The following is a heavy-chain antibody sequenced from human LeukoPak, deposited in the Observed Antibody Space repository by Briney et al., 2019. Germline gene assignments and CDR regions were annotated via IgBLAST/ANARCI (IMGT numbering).Heavy chain of an antibody. CDR2: INPSGGST. CDR1: GYSFTEHY. J-gene: IGHJ4*02. CDR3: ARAEKVVTAIAVSVAPDY. Sequence: ASVKVSCKASGYSFTEHYIYWVRQAPGQGLEWMGIINPSGGSTSYAQKFQGRVTMTRDMSTSTVCMELSSLRSEDTAVYYCARAEKVVTAIAVSVAPDYWGQGTLVTVSS. V-gene: IGHV1-46*01. D-gene: IGHD2-21*02.